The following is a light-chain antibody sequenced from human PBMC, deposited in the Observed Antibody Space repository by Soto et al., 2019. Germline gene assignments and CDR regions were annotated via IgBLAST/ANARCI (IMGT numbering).Light chain of an antibody. CDR2: GNI. J-gene: IGLJ1*01. CDR3: QSYASTLSARYV. Sequence: QSVLTQPPSVSGAPGQRVTISCTGSSSNIGAGYDVHWYQQRPGTAPKLIIFGNINRPSGVPDRFSGSKSGTSASLAITGLQAEDEGDYDCQSYASTLSARYVFGTGTKLTVL. V-gene: IGLV1-40*01. CDR1: SSNIGAGYD.